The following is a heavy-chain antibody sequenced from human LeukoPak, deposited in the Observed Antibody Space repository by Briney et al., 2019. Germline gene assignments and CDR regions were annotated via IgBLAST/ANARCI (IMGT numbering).Heavy chain of an antibody. V-gene: IGHV4-4*07. J-gene: IGHJ4*02. CDR3: ARQIASAGTAGFDF. D-gene: IGHD6-13*01. Sequence: SETLSLTCTVSGGSISSYYWSWIRQPAGKGLEWIGRIYSTGSTNYNPSLKRRVTISVDTWKNHFSLRLRSVTAADTAVYYCARQIASAGTAGFDFWGQGALVTVSS. CDR1: GGSISSYY. CDR2: IYSTGST.